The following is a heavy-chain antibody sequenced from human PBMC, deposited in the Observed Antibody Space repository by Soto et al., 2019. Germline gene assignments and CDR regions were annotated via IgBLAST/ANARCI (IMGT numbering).Heavy chain of an antibody. V-gene: IGHV4-59*01. J-gene: IGHJ5*02. CDR1: GGSISSYY. D-gene: IGHD3-3*01. Sequence: SETLSLTCTVSGGSISSYYWSWIRQPPGKGLEWIGYIYYSGSTNYNPSLKSRVTISVDTSKNQFSLKLSSVTAADTAVHYCARDGVSHYDFWSGPNWFDPWGQGTLVTVSS. CDR3: ARDGVSHYDFWSGPNWFDP. CDR2: IYYSGST.